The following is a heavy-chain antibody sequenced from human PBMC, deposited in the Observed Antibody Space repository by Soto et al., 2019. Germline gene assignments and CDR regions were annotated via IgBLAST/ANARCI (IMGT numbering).Heavy chain of an antibody. CDR1: GFTVSNNY. CDR2: IYSDGGT. J-gene: IGHJ4*02. V-gene: IGHV3-66*01. D-gene: IGHD4-17*01. CDR3: ATRMTTAPC. Sequence: EVQLVQSGGGLVQPGGSLRLSCAASGFTVSNNYLSWVRQAPGKGLQWVSLIYSDGGTDYAESVKGRFTISRDNSKNTLYLQMNSLKAEDTAIYYCATRMTTAPCWGQGTLVTVSS.